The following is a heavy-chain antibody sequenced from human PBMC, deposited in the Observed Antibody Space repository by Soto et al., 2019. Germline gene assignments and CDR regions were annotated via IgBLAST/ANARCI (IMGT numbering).Heavy chain of an antibody. V-gene: IGHV1-69*06. CDR2: IIPIFGTA. J-gene: IGHJ6*02. CDR1: GGTFSSYA. Sequence: SVKVSCKASGGTFSSYAISWGRQAPVQGLEWMGGIIPIFGTANYAQKFQGRATITADKSTSTAYMELSSLRSEDTAVYYCARDWGTYYDFWSGSAMDVWGQGTTVTVSS. CDR3: ARDWGTYYDFWSGSAMDV. D-gene: IGHD3-3*01.